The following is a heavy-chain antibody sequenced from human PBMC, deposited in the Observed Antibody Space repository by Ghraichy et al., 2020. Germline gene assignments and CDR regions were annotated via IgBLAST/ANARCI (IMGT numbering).Heavy chain of an antibody. CDR3: SRGGYHLFPGPTAASDF. D-gene: IGHD5-18*01. CDR1: GYTFTGYY. V-gene: IGHV1-2*07. Sequence: ASVKVSCKASGYTFTGYYIHWVRQAPGQGLEWMGWINPNSGDTDYARDFQDRVTMTRDTSINTAYLALSSLRSDDTAIYYCSRGGYHLFPGPTAASDFWGQGTLVTVSS. CDR2: INPNSGDT. J-gene: IGHJ4*02.